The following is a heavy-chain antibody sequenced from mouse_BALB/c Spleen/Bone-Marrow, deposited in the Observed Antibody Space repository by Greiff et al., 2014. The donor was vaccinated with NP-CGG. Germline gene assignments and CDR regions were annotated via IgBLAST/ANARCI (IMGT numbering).Heavy chain of an antibody. CDR2: IYPGDGST. D-gene: IGHD2-13*01. V-gene: IGHV1S56*01. CDR3: ARSGGDSTDY. Sequence: QGQLKEAGPELGKPWGLVEIFCKASGFNFTNYDIKWGEQKPGPGLEWNGWIYPGDGSTKYNEKFKGKATLTADKSSSTAYMQLSSLTSENSADYFCARSGGDSTDYWGQGTSVTVSS. J-gene: IGHJ4*01. CDR1: GFNFTNYD.